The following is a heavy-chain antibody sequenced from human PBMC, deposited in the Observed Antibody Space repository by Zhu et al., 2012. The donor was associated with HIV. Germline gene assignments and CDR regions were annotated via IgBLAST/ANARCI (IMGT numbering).Heavy chain of an antibody. CDR1: GYSIRHGYY. D-gene: IGHD3-9*01. V-gene: IGHV4-38-2*02. J-gene: IGHJ6*03. CDR2: ISYNGNV. CDR3: ARHRDFLTGYSGPGYYYIDV. Sequence: QVQLQESGPGLVKPSETLSLTCTVSGYSIRHGYYWDWIRQSPGKGLESIGTISYNGNVYYNPSLKTRVTLSLDTSKNQFSLKLSSVTAADTAVYYCARHRDFLTGYSGPGYYYIDVWGKGTSVTVSS.